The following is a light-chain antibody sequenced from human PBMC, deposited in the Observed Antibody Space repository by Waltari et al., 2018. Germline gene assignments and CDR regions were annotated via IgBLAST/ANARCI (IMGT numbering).Light chain of an antibody. J-gene: IGLJ3*02. CDR2: DVT. Sequence: SALTQPASVSGSPGPSITISCTGSSSDVGTYNLVSWYQQQPGKVPKLLIYDVTKRPSGVSNRFSGSKSGNTASLTISGLQAEDEADYYCCSYVGSSTLMFGGGTKLTVL. V-gene: IGLV2-23*02. CDR3: CSYVGSSTLM. CDR1: SSDVGTYNL.